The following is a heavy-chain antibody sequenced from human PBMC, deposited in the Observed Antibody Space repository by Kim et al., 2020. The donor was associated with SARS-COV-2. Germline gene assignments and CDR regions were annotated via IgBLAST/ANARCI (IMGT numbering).Heavy chain of an antibody. D-gene: IGHD3-22*01. Sequence: SETLSLTCTVSGGSISSYYWSWIRQPPGKGLEWIGYIYYSGSTNYNPSLKSRVTISVDTSKNQFSLKLSSVTAADTAVYYCARDDSSGAPDYWGQGTLVT. CDR1: GGSISSYY. V-gene: IGHV4-59*01. CDR3: ARDDSSGAPDY. J-gene: IGHJ4*02. CDR2: IYYSGST.